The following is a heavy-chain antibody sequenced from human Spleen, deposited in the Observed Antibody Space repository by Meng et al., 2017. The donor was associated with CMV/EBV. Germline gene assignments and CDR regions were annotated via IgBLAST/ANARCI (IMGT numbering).Heavy chain of an antibody. CDR3: ARVVPSARWIDP. CDR2: INPNSGGT. V-gene: IGHV1-2*02. J-gene: IGHJ5*02. CDR1: GYTFTGYY. D-gene: IGHD2-2*01. Sequence: ASVKVSCKASGYTFTGYYMHWVRQAPGQGLEWMGWINPNSGGTNYAQKFQGRVTMTRDTSISTAYMELNRLSFDDTAVYYCARVVPSARWIDPWGQGTLVTVSS.